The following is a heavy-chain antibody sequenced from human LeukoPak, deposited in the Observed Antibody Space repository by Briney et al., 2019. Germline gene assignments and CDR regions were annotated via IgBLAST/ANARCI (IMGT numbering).Heavy chain of an antibody. Sequence: SETLSLTCTVSGGSISSGGYYWSWIRQPPGKGLEWIGYIYHSGSTYYNPSLKSRVTISVDRSKNQFSLKLSSVTAADTAVYYCARVHRGYDILTGYYYYYMDVWGKGTTVTVSS. CDR2: IYHSGST. CDR3: ARVHRGYDILTGYYYYYMDV. J-gene: IGHJ6*03. V-gene: IGHV4-30-2*01. CDR1: GGSISSGGYY. D-gene: IGHD3-9*01.